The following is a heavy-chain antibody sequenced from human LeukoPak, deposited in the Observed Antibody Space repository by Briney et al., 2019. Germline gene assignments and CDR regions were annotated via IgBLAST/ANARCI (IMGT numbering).Heavy chain of an antibody. D-gene: IGHD2-15*01. CDR1: GDSFSGFY. V-gene: IGHV4-34*01. CDR3: ARGAGIDAFDI. Sequence: SETLSLTCAVSGDSFSGFYWSWIRQPPGKGLEWSGEINHSGSTNYNPSLKSRVAISVDTSKNHFSLKLSSVTAADTAVYYCARGAGIDAFDIWGQGTMVTVSS. CDR2: INHSGST. J-gene: IGHJ3*02.